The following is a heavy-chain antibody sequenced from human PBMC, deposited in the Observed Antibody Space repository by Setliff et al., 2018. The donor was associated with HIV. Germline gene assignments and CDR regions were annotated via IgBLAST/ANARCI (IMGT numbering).Heavy chain of an antibody. CDR1: GFIFSDYF. CDR2: ISSSGTTT. J-gene: IGHJ4*02. D-gene: IGHD6-6*01. CDR3: ARLPQDVRSSIDF. V-gene: IGHV3-11*04. Sequence: PGGSLRLSCAASGFIFSDYFMTWVRQAPGKGLEWLCYISSSGTTTYYGDSVKGRFTISRDNAKNTLFLQMNSLRAEDTAVYYCARLPQDVRSSIDFWGQGTLVTVSS.